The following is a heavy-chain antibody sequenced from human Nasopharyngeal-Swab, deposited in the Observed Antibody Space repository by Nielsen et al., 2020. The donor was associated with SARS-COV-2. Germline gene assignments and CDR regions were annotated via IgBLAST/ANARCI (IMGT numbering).Heavy chain of an antibody. CDR1: GYTFTSYA. CDR2: LNAGNGNT. Sequence: ASVKGSCKASGYTFTSYAMHWVRQAPGQRLEWMGWLNAGNGNTKYSQKFQGRVTITRVTSASTAYMELSSLRSEDTAVYYCAISSGYYMALYYYYGMDVWGQGTTVTVSS. CDR3: AISSGYYMALYYYYGMDV. J-gene: IGHJ6*02. V-gene: IGHV1-3*01. D-gene: IGHD3-22*01.